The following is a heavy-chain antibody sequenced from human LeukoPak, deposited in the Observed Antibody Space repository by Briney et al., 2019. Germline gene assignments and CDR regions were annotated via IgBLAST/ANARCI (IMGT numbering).Heavy chain of an antibody. CDR1: GFTFSSYW. V-gene: IGHV3-7*01. D-gene: IGHD1-26*01. CDR3: ARDPRAIVGATEAFDI. J-gene: IGHJ3*02. Sequence: GGSLRLSCAASGFTFSSYWMSWVRQAPGKGLEWVANIKQDGSEKYYVDSVKGRFTISRDNAKNSLYLQMNSLRAEDTAVYYCARDPRAIVGATEAFDIWGQGTMVTVSS. CDR2: IKQDGSEK.